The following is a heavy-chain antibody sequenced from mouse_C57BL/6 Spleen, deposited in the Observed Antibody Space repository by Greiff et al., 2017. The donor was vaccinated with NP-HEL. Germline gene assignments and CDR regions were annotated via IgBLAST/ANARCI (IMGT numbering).Heavy chain of an antibody. CDR3: ALYDYLDY. J-gene: IGHJ2*01. CDR1: GFTFTDYY. Sequence: VHVKQSGPVLVKPGPSVKISCTASGFTFTDYYMHWVKQSPGQSLEWIGLVYPYNGGTSYNQKFKGKATLTVDTSSSTAYMELNSLTSEDSAVYYCALYDYLDYWGQGTTLTVSS. D-gene: IGHD2-3*01. V-gene: IGHV1-36*01. CDR2: VYPYNGGT.